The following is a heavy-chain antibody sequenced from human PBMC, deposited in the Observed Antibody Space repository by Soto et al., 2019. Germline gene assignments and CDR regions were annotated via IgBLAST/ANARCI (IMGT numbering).Heavy chain of an antibody. J-gene: IGHJ5*01. CDR3: VRLIGNSWLDS. Sequence: PSETLSLTCTVSGGSISSYYWSWIRQPPGKGLEWIGYIYYSGSTNYNPSLKSRVTISVDTSNNQFSLQLNSVTPDDTAVYYCVRLIGNSWLDSWGQGTLVTVSS. CDR1: GGSISSYY. CDR2: IYYSGST. V-gene: IGHV4-59*08.